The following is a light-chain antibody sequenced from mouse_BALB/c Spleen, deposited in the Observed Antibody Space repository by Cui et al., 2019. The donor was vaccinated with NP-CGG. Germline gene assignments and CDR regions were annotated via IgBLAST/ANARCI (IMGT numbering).Light chain of an antibody. Sequence: QAVVTQESALTTSPGETVTLTCRSSTGTITTNNYANWVQEKPDQLFTGLIGGTNNRAPGVAARFSGSLIGDKAALTITGAQTEDEAIYFCALWYSNHWMFGGGTKLTVL. J-gene: IGLJ1*01. CDR3: ALWYSNHWM. CDR2: GTN. CDR1: TGTITTNNY. V-gene: IGLV1*01.